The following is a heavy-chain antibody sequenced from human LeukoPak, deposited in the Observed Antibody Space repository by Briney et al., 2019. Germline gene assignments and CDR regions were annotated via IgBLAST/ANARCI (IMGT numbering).Heavy chain of an antibody. J-gene: IGHJ4*02. Sequence: GSLRLSCAASGFTFSNYWMSWVRQPPGKGLEWIGEINHSGSTNYNPSLKSRVTISVDTSKNQFSLKLSSVTAADTAVYYCARERRYAAFDYWGQGTLVTVS. V-gene: IGHV4-34*01. CDR2: INHSGST. CDR1: GFTFSNYW. D-gene: IGHD3-9*01. CDR3: ARERRYAAFDY.